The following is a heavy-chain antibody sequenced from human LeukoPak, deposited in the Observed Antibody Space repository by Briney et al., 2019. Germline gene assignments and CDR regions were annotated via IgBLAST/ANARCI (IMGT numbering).Heavy chain of an antibody. CDR3: AKDIAAAGYDAFDI. CDR2: ISWNSGSI. Sequence: GRSLRLSCAASGFTFDDYAMHWVRQAPGKGLEWVSGISWNSGSIGHADSVKGRFTISRDNAKNSLYLQMNSLRAEDTALYYCAKDIAAAGYDAFDIWGQGTMVTVSS. D-gene: IGHD6-13*01. J-gene: IGHJ3*02. CDR1: GFTFDDYA. V-gene: IGHV3-9*01.